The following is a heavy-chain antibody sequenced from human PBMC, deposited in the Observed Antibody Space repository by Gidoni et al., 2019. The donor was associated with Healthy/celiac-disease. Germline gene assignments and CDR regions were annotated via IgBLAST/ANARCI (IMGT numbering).Heavy chain of an antibody. Sequence: EVQLVESGGGLVKPGGSLRLSCAASGFPFSNAWISWFRPAPGKGLEWVGRIKSKTDGGTTDYAAPVKGRFTISRDDSKNTLYLQMNSLKTEDTAVYYCTTQLGYCSGGSCYGVGYYYYGMDVWGQGTTVTVSS. CDR2: IKSKTDGGTT. CDR1: GFPFSNAW. D-gene: IGHD2-15*01. CDR3: TTQLGYCSGGSCYGVGYYYYGMDV. V-gene: IGHV3-15*01. J-gene: IGHJ6*02.